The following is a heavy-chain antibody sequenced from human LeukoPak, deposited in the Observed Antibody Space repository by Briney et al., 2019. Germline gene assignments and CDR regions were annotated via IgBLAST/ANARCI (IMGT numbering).Heavy chain of an antibody. CDR1: GDSISSDY. CDR2: INHSGST. J-gene: IGHJ4*02. Sequence: PSETLSLTCNVSGDSISSDYWSWIRQPPGKGLEWIGEINHSGSTNYNPSLKSRVTISVDTSKNQFSLKLSSVTAADTAVYYCSSSEYCGGDCYSDYWGQGTLVTVSS. V-gene: IGHV4-34*03. CDR3: SSSEYCGGDCYSDY. D-gene: IGHD2-21*02.